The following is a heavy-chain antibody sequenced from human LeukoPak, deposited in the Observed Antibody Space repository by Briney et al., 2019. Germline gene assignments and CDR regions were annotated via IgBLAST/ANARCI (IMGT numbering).Heavy chain of an antibody. CDR1: GFTFSDYY. CDR3: ARTPSILGYTSRELGHWYFDL. CDR2: ISGSSSYI. V-gene: IGHV3-21*01. J-gene: IGHJ2*01. Sequence: GGSLRLSCAASGFTFSDYYMNWVRQAPGKGLEWLSSISGSSSYIYYADSVKGRFTISRDNARNSLYLQMKSLRAEDTAVYYCARTPSILGYTSRELGHWYFDLWGRGTLVTVSS. D-gene: IGHD6-13*01.